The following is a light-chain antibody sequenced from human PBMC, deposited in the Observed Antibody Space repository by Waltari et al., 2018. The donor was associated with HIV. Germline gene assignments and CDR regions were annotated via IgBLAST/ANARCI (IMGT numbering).Light chain of an antibody. Sequence: QSVLTQPPSVSAAPGQKVTISCSGRSSNIGNNYVSWYQQLPGTAPKLLIYDKNKRPSGIPDRFSGSKSGTSATLGITGLQTGDEADYYCGTWDSSLSAYVVFGGGTKLTVL. J-gene: IGLJ2*01. CDR2: DKN. V-gene: IGLV1-51*01. CDR1: SSNIGNNY. CDR3: GTWDSSLSAYVV.